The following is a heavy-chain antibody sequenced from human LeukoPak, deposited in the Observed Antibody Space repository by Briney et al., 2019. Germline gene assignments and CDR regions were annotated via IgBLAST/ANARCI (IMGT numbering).Heavy chain of an antibody. D-gene: IGHD3-16*01. CDR3: ARGLGHQIYVRHLE. CDR2: INHSGST. J-gene: IGHJ4*02. V-gene: IGHV4-34*01. CDR1: GGSFSGYY. Sequence: SETLSLTCAVYGGSFSGYYWSWIRQPPGKGLEWIGEINHSGSTNYNPSLTLRVTISVDTSKNQFSLKLSSVTAAHTAVYYCARGLGHQIYVRHLEWGQGTLVTVSS.